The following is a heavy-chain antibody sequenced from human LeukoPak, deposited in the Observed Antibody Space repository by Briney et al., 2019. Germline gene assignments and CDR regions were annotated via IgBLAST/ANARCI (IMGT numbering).Heavy chain of an antibody. Sequence: GGSLRLSCIGSGLTFNPYWMMWVRQAPGKGLEWVANINQDGNEKNYVDSVKGRFTISRDNSKSSLFLRMTSLKTEDTAVYYCATSLYKWRGYSGNDHDYWGQGTLVHVSS. D-gene: IGHD5-12*01. CDR3: ATSLYKWRGYSGNDHDY. CDR1: GLTFNPYW. CDR2: INQDGNEK. J-gene: IGHJ4*02. V-gene: IGHV3-7*01.